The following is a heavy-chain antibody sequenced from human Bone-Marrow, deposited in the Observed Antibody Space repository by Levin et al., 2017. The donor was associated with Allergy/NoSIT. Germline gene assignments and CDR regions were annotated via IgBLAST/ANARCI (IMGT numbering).Heavy chain of an antibody. V-gene: IGHV3-33*01. CDR1: GFTFSSYG. CDR3: AGAYYGGTALDY. J-gene: IGHJ4*02. Sequence: GGSLRLSCAASGFTFSSYGMHWVRQAPGKGLEWVAVIWYDGSNKYYADPVKGRFTISRDNSKTTLYQQMNSLRVEDMAVYYCAGAYYGGTALDYWGQGTLVTVSS. CDR2: IWYDGSNK. D-gene: IGHD4-23*01.